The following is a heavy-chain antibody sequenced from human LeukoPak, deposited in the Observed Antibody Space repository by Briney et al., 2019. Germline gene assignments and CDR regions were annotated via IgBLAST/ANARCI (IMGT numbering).Heavy chain of an antibody. CDR3: ASYNWAYDADY. J-gene: IGHJ4*02. D-gene: IGHD1-20*01. CDR1: GFTFSRYW. V-gene: IGHV3-74*01. CDR2: INPDGSTT. Sequence: GESLRLSCAASGFTFSRYWIHWVRQAPGKGLEWVSRINPDGSTTTYADSVKGRFTISRDNAKNTVYLQMNSLRADDTALYYCASYNWAYDADYWGEGTLVTVSS.